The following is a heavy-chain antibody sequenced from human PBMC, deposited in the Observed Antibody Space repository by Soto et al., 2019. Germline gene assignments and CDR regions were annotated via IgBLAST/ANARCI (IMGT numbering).Heavy chain of an antibody. D-gene: IGHD5-12*01. CDR2: IIPIFGTA. J-gene: IGHJ4*02. CDR3: ASHLADGYNSGYFDY. Sequence: QVQLVQSGAEVKKPGSSVKVSCKASGGTFSSYAISWVRQAPGQGLEWMGGIIPIFGTANYARKFQGRVTITADESTSTAYMELSSLRSEDTAVYYCASHLADGYNSGYFDYWGQGTLVTVSS. CDR1: GGTFSSYA. V-gene: IGHV1-69*12.